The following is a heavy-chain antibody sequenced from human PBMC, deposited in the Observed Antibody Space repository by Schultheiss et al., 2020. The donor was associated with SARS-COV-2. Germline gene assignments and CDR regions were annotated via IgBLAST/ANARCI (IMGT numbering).Heavy chain of an antibody. J-gene: IGHJ6*02. V-gene: IGHV4-61*01. D-gene: IGHD3-10*01. Sequence: SETLSLTCTVSGGSVSSGSYYWSWIRQPPGKGLEWIGYIYYSGSTNYNPSLKSRVTISVYTSKNQFSLKLSSVTAADTAVYYCARDPYGSGDPRKFGMDVWGQGTTVTVSS. CDR1: GGSVSSGSYY. CDR3: ARDPYGSGDPRKFGMDV. CDR2: IYYSGST.